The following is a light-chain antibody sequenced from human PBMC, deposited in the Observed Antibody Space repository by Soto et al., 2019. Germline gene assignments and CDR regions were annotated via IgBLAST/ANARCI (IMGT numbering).Light chain of an antibody. CDR3: QVWDSSSVV. CDR1: NIGSKS. CDR2: YDS. J-gene: IGLJ1*01. Sequence: SYELTQPPSVSVAPGMTARITCGGNNIGSKSVHWYQQKPGQAPVLVIYYDSDRPSGIPERFSGSNSGNTATLTISRVEAGDEADYYCQVWDSSSVVFGTGTKLTVL. V-gene: IGLV3-21*04.